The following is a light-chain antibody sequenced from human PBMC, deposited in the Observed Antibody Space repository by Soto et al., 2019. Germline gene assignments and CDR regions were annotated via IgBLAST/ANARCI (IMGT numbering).Light chain of an antibody. V-gene: IGLV2-14*01. CDR3: SSFVGAPVI. Sequence: QSALTQPASMSGSPGQSITISCTGTSSDVGGYNYVSWYQQHPGKAPKLMIYEVSHRPSGVSDRFSGSKSGDTASLTVSGLQAEDEADYYCSSFVGAPVIFGGGTKLTVL. CDR1: SSDVGGYNY. CDR2: EVS. J-gene: IGLJ2*01.